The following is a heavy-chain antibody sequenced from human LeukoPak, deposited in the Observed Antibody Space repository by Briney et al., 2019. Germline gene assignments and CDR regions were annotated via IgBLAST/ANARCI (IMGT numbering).Heavy chain of an antibody. Sequence: PGGSLRLSCAASGFTFSNYAMSWIRQPPGKGLEWIGEINHSGSTNYNPSLKSRVTISVDTSKNQFSLKLSSVTAADTAVYYCARRGGGDDFWSGYRWVYYYYYYMDVWGKGTTVTVSS. V-gene: IGHV4-34*01. CDR3: ARRGGGDDFWSGYRWVYYYYYYMDV. CDR1: GFTFSNYA. J-gene: IGHJ6*03. CDR2: INHSGST. D-gene: IGHD3-3*01.